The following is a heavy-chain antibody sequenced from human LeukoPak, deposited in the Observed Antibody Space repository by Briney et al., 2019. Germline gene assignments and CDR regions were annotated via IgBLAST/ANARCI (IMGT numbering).Heavy chain of an antibody. CDR1: GFTFSNSA. J-gene: IGHJ4*02. V-gene: IGHV1-58*02. D-gene: IGHD3-9*01. Sequence: GASVKVSCKASGFTFSNSAMQWVRQARGQRLECMGWIVVDSGNTQYAQKLQERVSITRDMSRSTVYMELSSLRSEGTAVYYCAAGYYDILSGWGQGTLVTVSS. CDR2: IVVDSGNT. CDR3: AAGYYDILSG.